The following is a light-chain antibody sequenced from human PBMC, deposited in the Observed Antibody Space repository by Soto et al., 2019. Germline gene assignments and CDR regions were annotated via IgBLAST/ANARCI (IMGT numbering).Light chain of an antibody. CDR2: GAS. J-gene: IGKJ1*01. Sequence: EIVLTQSPGTLSLSPGERATLSCRASERISSNYLAWHQQRYGPAPRLLIFGASSRATGIPDRFSGSGSGTGFTLTISRLEPEDFAVYYCQQYGSSPRTFGQGTKVDIK. CDR3: QQYGSSPRT. V-gene: IGKV3-20*01. CDR1: ERISSNY.